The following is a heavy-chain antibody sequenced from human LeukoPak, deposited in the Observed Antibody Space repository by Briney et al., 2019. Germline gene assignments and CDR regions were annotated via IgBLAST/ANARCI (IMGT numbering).Heavy chain of an antibody. CDR1: GGSISSYY. CDR3: ARLSAAAGTFDP. J-gene: IGHJ5*02. D-gene: IGHD6-13*01. V-gene: IGHV4-59*12. Sequence: SETLSLTCTVSGGSISSYYWSWIRQPPGKGLEWIGYIYYSGSTNYNPSLKSRVTISVDTSKNQFSLKLSSVTAADTAVYYCARLSAAAGTFDPWGQGTLVTVSS. CDR2: IYYSGST.